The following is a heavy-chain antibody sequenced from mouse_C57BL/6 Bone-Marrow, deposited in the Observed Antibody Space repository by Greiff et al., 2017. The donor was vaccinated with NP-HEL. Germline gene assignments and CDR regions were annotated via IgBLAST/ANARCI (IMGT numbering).Heavy chain of an antibody. Sequence: EVKVVESEGGLVQPGSSMKLSCTASGFTFSDYYMAWVRQVPEKGLEWVANINYDGSSTYYLDSLKSRFIISIDNAKNILYLQMSSLKSEDTATYYCARGGNYYGSSSWFAYWGQGTLVTVSA. D-gene: IGHD1-1*01. CDR2: INYDGSST. CDR1: GFTFSDYY. V-gene: IGHV5-16*01. CDR3: ARGGNYYGSSSWFAY. J-gene: IGHJ3*01.